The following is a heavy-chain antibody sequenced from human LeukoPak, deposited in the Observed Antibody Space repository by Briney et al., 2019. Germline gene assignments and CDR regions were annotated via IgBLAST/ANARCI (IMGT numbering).Heavy chain of an antibody. CDR3: ARDPNIVVVVAAIDYFDY. J-gene: IGHJ4*02. CDR1: GFTFSSYS. D-gene: IGHD2-15*01. Sequence: GGSLRLSCAASGFTFSSYSMNWVRQAPGKGLEWVSSISSSSSYIYYADSVKGRFTISRDNAKNSLYLQMNSLRAEDTAVYYCARDPNIVVVVAAIDYFDYWGQGTLVTVSS. CDR2: ISSSSSYI. V-gene: IGHV3-21*01.